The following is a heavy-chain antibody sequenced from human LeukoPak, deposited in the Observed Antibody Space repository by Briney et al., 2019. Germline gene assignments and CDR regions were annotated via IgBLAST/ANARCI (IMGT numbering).Heavy chain of an antibody. V-gene: IGHV3-7*01. Sequence: PGGPLRLSCAASGFTFRSYWMSWVRQAPGRGLDWVATIKQDGILKHYVDSVKGRFTISRDNAENSLYLQMDSLRVEDTAVYYCARLGGETTRFDLWGQGALVTVSS. CDR1: GFTFRSYW. J-gene: IGHJ5*02. D-gene: IGHD3-16*01. CDR2: IKQDGILK. CDR3: ARLGGETTRFDL.